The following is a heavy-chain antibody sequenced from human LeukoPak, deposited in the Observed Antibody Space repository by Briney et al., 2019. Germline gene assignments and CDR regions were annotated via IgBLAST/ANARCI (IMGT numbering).Heavy chain of an antibody. CDR3: AKVAIWFGELSSYYYYGMDV. Sequence: GGSLRLSCAASGFTFRSYGMHWVRQAPGRGLEWVAVISYDGSNKYYADSVKGRFTISRDNSKNTLYLQMNSLRAEDTAVYYCAKVAIWFGELSSYYYYGMDVWGQGTTVTVSS. V-gene: IGHV3-30*18. CDR2: ISYDGSNK. D-gene: IGHD3-10*01. CDR1: GFTFRSYG. J-gene: IGHJ6*02.